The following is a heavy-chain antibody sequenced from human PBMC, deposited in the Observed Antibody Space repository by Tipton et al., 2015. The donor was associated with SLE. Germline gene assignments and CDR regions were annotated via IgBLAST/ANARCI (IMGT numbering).Heavy chain of an antibody. CDR1: GFTFSAYA. Sequence: SLRLSCAASGFTFSAYAMSWVRQAPGKGLEWVSAISATGGSTYDADSVKGRFTISRDNSKNTLYLQVNSLRAEDTAVYYCAKAAVLLHSSGWLGAGDPYYYYYMDVWGKGTTVTVSS. V-gene: IGHV3-23*01. D-gene: IGHD6-19*01. CDR3: AKAAVLLHSSGWLGAGDPYYYYYMDV. CDR2: ISATGGST. J-gene: IGHJ6*03.